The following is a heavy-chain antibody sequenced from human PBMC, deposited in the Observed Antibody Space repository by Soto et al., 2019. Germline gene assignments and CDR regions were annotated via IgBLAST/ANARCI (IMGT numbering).Heavy chain of an antibody. J-gene: IGHJ6*02. CDR1: GGSISSGDYY. CDR2: IYYSGST. Sequence: QVQLQESGAGLVKPSQTLSLTCTVSGGSISSGDYYWSWIRQPPGKGLEWIGYIYYSGSTYYNPSLKRRVTISVDTSKNQFSLKLSSVTAADTAVYYCARDIVLVPAAPDYYYYNGMDVWGQGTTVTVSS. V-gene: IGHV4-30-4*01. D-gene: IGHD2-2*01. CDR3: ARDIVLVPAAPDYYYYNGMDV.